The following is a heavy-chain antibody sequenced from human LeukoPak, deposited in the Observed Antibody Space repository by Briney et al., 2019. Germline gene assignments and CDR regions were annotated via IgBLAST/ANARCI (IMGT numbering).Heavy chain of an antibody. Sequence: PGGSLRLSCASSGFTFSSYAMSWVRQAPGKGLEWVSTIGGTGVRTYYADSVKGRFTISRDNSKNTLYLQINSLKTEDTAVYYCTTSPITMVRGVPDVWGKGTTVTISS. D-gene: IGHD3-10*01. J-gene: IGHJ6*04. CDR2: IGGTGVRT. V-gene: IGHV3-23*01. CDR3: TTSPITMVRGVPDV. CDR1: GFTFSSYA.